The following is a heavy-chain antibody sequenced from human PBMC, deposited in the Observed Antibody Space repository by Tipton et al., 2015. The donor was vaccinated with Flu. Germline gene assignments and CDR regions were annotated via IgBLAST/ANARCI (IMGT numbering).Heavy chain of an antibody. Sequence: TLSLTCTVSGDSISSGGYYWTWIRQYPGKGLEWIGYIYYSGSTHYNPSLKSRVSISADTSKNQFSLKLNSLTAADTAVYYCARDTIFGVAHWGQGTLVTVSS. CDR2: IYYSGST. CDR3: ARDTIFGVAH. CDR1: GDSISSGGYY. J-gene: IGHJ4*02. D-gene: IGHD3-3*01. V-gene: IGHV4-31*03.